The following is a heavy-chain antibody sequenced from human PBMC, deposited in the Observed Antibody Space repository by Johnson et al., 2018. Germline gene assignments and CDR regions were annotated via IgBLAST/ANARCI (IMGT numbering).Heavy chain of an antibody. Sequence: QVQLVQSGGGVVQXGRSLRLXCAASGLTFSRYGFHWVRQAPGKGLEWVAVIQYDGSNKNYADSVKGRFTISRDNSNNTLYLQMNSLRPEDTAVYYCASEIIRGVIRGDCWGQGTLVTVSS. CDR2: IQYDGSNK. J-gene: IGHJ4*02. D-gene: IGHD3-10*01. CDR1: GLTFSRYG. V-gene: IGHV3-30*03. CDR3: ASEIIRGVIRGDC.